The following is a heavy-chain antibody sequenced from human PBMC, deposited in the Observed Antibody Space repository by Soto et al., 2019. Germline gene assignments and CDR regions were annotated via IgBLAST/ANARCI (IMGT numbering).Heavy chain of an antibody. Sequence: QVQLVQSGAEVKKPGSSMKVSCKASGGTFNSYDINWVRQAPGQGLEWMGGIIPIVETPKYAQKFQCRVNITADESTNTVYMELSSLRSADTAMYYCARLARPNYYDTSGFFKDNGFDPWGQGTLVTVSS. J-gene: IGHJ5*02. CDR1: GGTFNSYD. V-gene: IGHV1-69*01. D-gene: IGHD3-22*01. CDR2: IIPIVETP. CDR3: ARLARPNYYDTSGFFKDNGFDP.